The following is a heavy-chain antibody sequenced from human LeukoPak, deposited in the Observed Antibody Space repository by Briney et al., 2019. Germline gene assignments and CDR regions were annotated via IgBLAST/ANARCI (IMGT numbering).Heavy chain of an antibody. CDR3: ALLAVASDFDY. D-gene: IGHD6-19*01. CDR1: GFMFRSFE. J-gene: IGHJ4*02. CDR2: ISSGASTM. V-gene: IGHV3-48*03. Sequence: GGSLRLSCAASGFMFRSFEMYWVRQAPGKGLEWVAYISSGASTMYYADSVKGRFTISRDYAKNSLFLQMNSLRAEDTAIYYCALLAVASDFDYWGQGTLVTVSS.